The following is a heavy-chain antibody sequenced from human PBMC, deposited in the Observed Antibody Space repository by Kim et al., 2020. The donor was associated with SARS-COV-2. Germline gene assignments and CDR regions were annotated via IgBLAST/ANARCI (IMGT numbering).Heavy chain of an antibody. CDR3: ARGVYDFWSGYNDY. V-gene: IGHV4-34*01. Sequence: TPSLTSRVTISVDTSKNQFSLKLSSVTAADTAVYYCARGVYDFWSGYNDYWGQGTLVTVSS. D-gene: IGHD3-3*01. J-gene: IGHJ4*02.